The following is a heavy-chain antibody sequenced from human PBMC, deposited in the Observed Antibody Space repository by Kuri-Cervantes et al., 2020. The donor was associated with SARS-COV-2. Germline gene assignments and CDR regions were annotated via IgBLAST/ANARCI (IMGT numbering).Heavy chain of an antibody. D-gene: IGHD2-2*01. CDR2: ISAYNGNT. CDR3: ARPRGIVVVPAAMGGAFDI. V-gene: IGHV1-18*01. J-gene: IGHJ3*02. Sequence: ASVKVSCKASGYTFTSYGISWVRQAPGQGLEWMGWISAYNGNTNYAQKLQGRVTMTTDTSTSTAYTELRSLRSDDTAVYYCARPRGIVVVPAAMGGAFDIWGQGTMVTVSS. CDR1: GYTFTSYG.